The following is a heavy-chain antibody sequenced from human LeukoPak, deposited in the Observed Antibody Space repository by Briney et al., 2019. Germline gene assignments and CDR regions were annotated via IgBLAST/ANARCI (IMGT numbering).Heavy chain of an antibody. D-gene: IGHD2-15*01. Sequence: GGSLRLSCAASGFAFSSYSMNWVRQAPGKGLEWVSSISSSSSYIYYADSVKGRFTISRDNAQNSLYLQMNSLRAEDTAVYYCAREGRLRPSHIDYWGQGTLVTVSS. CDR3: AREGRLRPSHIDY. V-gene: IGHV3-21*01. J-gene: IGHJ4*02. CDR2: ISSSSSYI. CDR1: GFAFSSYS.